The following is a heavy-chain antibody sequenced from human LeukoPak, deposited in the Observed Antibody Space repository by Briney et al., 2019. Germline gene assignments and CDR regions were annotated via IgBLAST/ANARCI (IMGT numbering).Heavy chain of an antibody. CDR2: INPNSGGT. CDR1: GYAFTGYY. V-gene: IGHV1-2*02. J-gene: IGHJ4*02. D-gene: IGHD3-22*01. CDR3: ARARYDSSGYYSFSDY. Sequence: ASVKVSCKPSGYAFTGYYIHWVRQAPGQGLEWMGWINPNSGGTKYAQKIQGRVTMTRDTSISTAYMELRRLRSDDTAVYYCARARYDSSGYYSFSDYWGQGTLVTVSS.